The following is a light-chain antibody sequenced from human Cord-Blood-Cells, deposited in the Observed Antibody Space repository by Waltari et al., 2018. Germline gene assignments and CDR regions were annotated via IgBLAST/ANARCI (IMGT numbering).Light chain of an antibody. Sequence: SYQLTLLPPAYLSPGQTSRITSSGDNLEDHSACWYQQKPGQSPVLVIYQDSKRPSGIPERFSGSNSGNTATLTISGTQAMDEADYYCQAWDSSTMVFGGGTKLTVL. CDR1: NLEDHS. CDR3: QAWDSSTMV. V-gene: IGLV3-1*01. CDR2: QDS. J-gene: IGLJ2*01.